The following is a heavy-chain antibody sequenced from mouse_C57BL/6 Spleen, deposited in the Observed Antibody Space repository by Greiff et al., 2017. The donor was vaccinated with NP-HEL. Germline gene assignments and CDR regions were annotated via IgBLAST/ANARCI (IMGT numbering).Heavy chain of an antibody. J-gene: IGHJ3*01. Sequence: QVQLQQSGAELARPGASVKMSCKASGYTFTSYTMHWVKQRPGQGLEWIGYINPSSGYTKYNQKFKDKAPLTADQSSSTAYMQRSSLTSEDSAGYYCARELGRGAYWGQGTLVTVSA. CDR3: ARELGRGAY. CDR2: INPSSGYT. D-gene: IGHD4-1*01. V-gene: IGHV1-4*01. CDR1: GYTFTSYT.